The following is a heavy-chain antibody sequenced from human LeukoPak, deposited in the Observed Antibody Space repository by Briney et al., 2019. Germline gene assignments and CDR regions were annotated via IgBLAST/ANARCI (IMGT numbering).Heavy chain of an antibody. V-gene: IGHV1-18*01. D-gene: IGHD3-9*01. CDR1: GYTFTSYG. J-gene: IGHJ6*03. Sequence: ASVKVSFKASGYTFTSYGISWVRQAPGQGLEWMGWIGTYNGNTNYAQKLQGRVTMTTDTSTSTAYMELRSLRSDDTAVYYCARDEVVTYDILTGFYYYYYMDVWGKGTTVTVSS. CDR2: IGTYNGNT. CDR3: ARDEVVTYDILTGFYYYYYMDV.